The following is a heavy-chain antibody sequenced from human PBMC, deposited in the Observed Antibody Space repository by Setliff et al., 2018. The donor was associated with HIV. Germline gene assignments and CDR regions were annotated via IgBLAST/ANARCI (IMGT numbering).Heavy chain of an antibody. CDR1: GYTFTDYY. D-gene: IGHD5-12*01. CDR3: AIDGAGGWLRPMPDY. V-gene: IGHV1-2*02. J-gene: IGHJ4*02. Sequence: GASVKVSCKASGYTFTDYYVQWVRQAPGQGLEWMGWIKHNRDLTWHAQKFQGRVTLTEDTSTDTAYMELSGLRSEDTAVYYCAIDGAGGWLRPMPDYWGQGTLVTVSS. CDR2: IKHNRDLT.